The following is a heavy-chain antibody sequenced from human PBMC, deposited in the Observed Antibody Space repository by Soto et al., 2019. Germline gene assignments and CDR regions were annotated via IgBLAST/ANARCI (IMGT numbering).Heavy chain of an antibody. Sequence: LSLTCTVSGGSISSYYWSWIRQPPGKGLEWIGYIYYSGSTNYNPSLKSRVTISVDTSKNQFSLKLSSVTAADTAVYYCARDRHVAGFDYWGQGTLVTVSS. CDR1: GGSISSYY. D-gene: IGHD6-19*01. CDR2: IYYSGST. J-gene: IGHJ4*02. CDR3: ARDRHVAGFDY. V-gene: IGHV4-59*01.